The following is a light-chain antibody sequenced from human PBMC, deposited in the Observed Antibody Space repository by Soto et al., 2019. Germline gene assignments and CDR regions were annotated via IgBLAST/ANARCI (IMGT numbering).Light chain of an antibody. V-gene: IGKV4-1*01. CDR1: QSVLFRSNNKTY. CDR2: WAS. CDR3: QQSYDTRRT. J-gene: IGKJ1*01. Sequence: DVGMTQSPDSLDVSLGERATINCRSSQSVLFRSNNKTYVAWYQQKAGQPPKLLISWASSRESGVPDRFSGSGSGTDFTLTIRSLQADDVAVYYCQQSYDTRRTFGQGTKVE.